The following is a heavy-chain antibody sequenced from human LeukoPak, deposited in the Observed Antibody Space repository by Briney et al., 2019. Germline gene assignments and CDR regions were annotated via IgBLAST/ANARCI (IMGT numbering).Heavy chain of an antibody. D-gene: IGHD5/OR15-5a*01. J-gene: IGHJ4*02. CDR3: ARELKTLVSIYYFDY. CDR2: ISAYIGNT. Sequence: ASVKVSCKASGYNLTNYGINWVRQAPGQGLEWMGWISAYIGNTVHAQKFQGRLTMTTDTSTSTAYTELRSLGSDDTAVYYCARELKTLVSIYYFDYWGQGTLVTVSS. CDR1: GYNLTNYG. V-gene: IGHV1-18*01.